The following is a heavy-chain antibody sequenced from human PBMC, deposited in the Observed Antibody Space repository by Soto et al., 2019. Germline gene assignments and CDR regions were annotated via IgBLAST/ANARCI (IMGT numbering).Heavy chain of an antibody. V-gene: IGHV1-69*02. J-gene: IGHJ2*01. CDR1: GGTFSSYT. Sequence: QVQLVQSGAAVKKPGSSVKVSCKSSGGTFSSYTISWVRQALGPGLEWMGRIIPILGIANYAKKFQGRVTITADKSTSTAYMELSSLRAEDTAVYYCARGECRGVWYFDLWGSGTLVTVSS. D-gene: IGHD3-10*01. CDR2: IIPILGIA. CDR3: ARGECRGVWYFDL.